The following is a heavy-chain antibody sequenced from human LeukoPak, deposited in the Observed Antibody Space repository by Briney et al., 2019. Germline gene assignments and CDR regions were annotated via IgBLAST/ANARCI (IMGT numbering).Heavy chain of an antibody. D-gene: IGHD6-13*01. CDR2: ISAYNGNT. CDR1: GYTFTSYG. J-gene: IGHJ4*02. CDR3: ARDRPGIAAAGTLINFDY. Sequence: ASVKVSCKASGYTFTSYGISWVRQAPGQGLEWMGWISAYNGNTNYAQKLQGRVTMTTDTSTSTAYMELRSLRSDDTAVYYCARDRPGIAAAGTLINFDYWGQGTLVTVSS. V-gene: IGHV1-18*01.